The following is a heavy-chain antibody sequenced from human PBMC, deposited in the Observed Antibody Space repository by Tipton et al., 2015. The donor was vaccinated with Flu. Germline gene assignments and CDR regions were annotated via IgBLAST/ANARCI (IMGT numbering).Heavy chain of an antibody. CDR3: ARASQPHGSLTNFDY. Sequence: GSLRLSCVASGFTFSNYWMSWVRQAPGKALEWVASINQGESEKYFVDSVKGRFTISRDNAKNSLFLHMNSLRAEDTAVYCCARASQPHGSLTNFDYWGQGTLVTVSS. V-gene: IGHV3-7*01. J-gene: IGHJ4*02. CDR2: INQGESEK. CDR1: GFTFSNYW. D-gene: IGHD5-18*01.